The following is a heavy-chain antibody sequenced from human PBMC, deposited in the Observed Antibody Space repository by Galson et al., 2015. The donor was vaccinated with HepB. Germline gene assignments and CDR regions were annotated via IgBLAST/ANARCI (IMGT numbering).Heavy chain of an antibody. CDR3: ARDYYPSGSHDD. J-gene: IGHJ4*02. Sequence: SLRLSCAASGFTFDNYWMTWVRQAPGRGLEWVANVKQDGRETHYAESVKGRITVSRDNARNSLYPQIDNLSAEDTAVYYCARDYYPSGSHDDWGQVTLVTVSS. V-gene: IGHV3-7*03. CDR2: VKQDGRET. D-gene: IGHD3-10*01. CDR1: GFTFDNYW.